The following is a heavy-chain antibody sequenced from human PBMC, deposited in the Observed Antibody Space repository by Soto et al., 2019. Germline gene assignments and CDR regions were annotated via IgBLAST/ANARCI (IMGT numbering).Heavy chain of an antibody. J-gene: IGHJ4*02. CDR2: ISHSGSGT. Sequence: QVQLQQWGAGLLKPSETLSLTCTVYGGSFSGNYWSWIRQPPGMGLEWIGEISHSGSGTNYNPSLKSRVTISVDTSKNQFSLILRSVTAADTAMYYCARGHLPGGNTFYYDYWGQGTLVTVSS. D-gene: IGHD2-15*01. CDR3: ARGHLPGGNTFYYDY. V-gene: IGHV4-34*01. CDR1: GGSFSGNY.